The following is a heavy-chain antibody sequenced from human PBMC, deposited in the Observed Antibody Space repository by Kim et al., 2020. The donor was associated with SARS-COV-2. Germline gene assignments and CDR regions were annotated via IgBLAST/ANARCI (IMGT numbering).Heavy chain of an antibody. CDR3: ARDGSTYYYDSRVDY. Sequence: GGSLRLSCAASGFTFSSYGMHWVRQAPGKGLEWVAVISYDGSNKYYADSVKGRFTISRDNSKNTLYLQMNSLRAEDTAVYYCARDGSTYYYDSRVDYWGQGTLVTVSS. CDR1: GFTFSSYG. CDR2: ISYDGSNK. J-gene: IGHJ4*02. D-gene: IGHD3-22*01. V-gene: IGHV3-33*05.